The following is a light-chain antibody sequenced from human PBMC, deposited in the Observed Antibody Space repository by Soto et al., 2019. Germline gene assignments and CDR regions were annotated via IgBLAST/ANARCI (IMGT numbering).Light chain of an antibody. CDR1: QSLLLSNGYNY. V-gene: IGKV2-28*01. CDR2: LGS. Sequence: DIEMTQSPLSLPVTPGESASISCRASQSLLLSNGYNYVDWYLQKPGQPPQLLIYLGSNRAPVVPDRFSGSGSGTDFTLKISRVEAEDVGVFYCMQGVQTPRTFGQGTKVEIK. CDR3: MQGVQTPRT. J-gene: IGKJ1*01.